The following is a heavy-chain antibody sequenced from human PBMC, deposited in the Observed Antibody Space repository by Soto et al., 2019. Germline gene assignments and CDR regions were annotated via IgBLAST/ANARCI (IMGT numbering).Heavy chain of an antibody. J-gene: IGHJ3*02. CDR1: GYNFTSYW. CDR3: ARHATAAPGAFDI. Sequence: PGESQKISSKGSGYNFTSYWIGWVRQMPGKGLEWMGIIYPGDSDTRYSPSFQGQVTISADKSISTAYLQWSSLEASDTAMYYCARHATAAPGAFDIWGQGTMVTVSS. D-gene: IGHD6-13*01. CDR2: IYPGDSDT. V-gene: IGHV5-51*01.